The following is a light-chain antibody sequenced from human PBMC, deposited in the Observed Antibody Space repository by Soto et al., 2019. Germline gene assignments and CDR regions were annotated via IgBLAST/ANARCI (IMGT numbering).Light chain of an antibody. Sequence: EVVLTQSPGTLSLSPGERATLSCRASQSVSTSHLGWYQKKPGQAPRILICEITDRDTHIPDRFSGSGSGTDFTLTISRLETADAEVYYCQYYGTSSQYTFGHGNKLEI. V-gene: IGKV3-20*01. J-gene: IGKJ2*01. CDR1: QSVSTSH. CDR2: EIT. CDR3: QYYGTSSQYT.